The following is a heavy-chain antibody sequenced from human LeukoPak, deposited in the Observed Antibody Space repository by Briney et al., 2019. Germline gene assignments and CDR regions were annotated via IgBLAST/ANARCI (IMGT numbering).Heavy chain of an antibody. CDR3: ARVIAVAGHDGFDI. J-gene: IGHJ3*02. V-gene: IGHV5-51*01. CDR1: GYSFTSYW. Sequence: GESLKISCKGSGYSFTSYWIGWVRQMPGKGLEWMGIIYPADSDTRYSPPFQGQVTISADKSIRTAYLQWSSLKASDTAMYYCARVIAVAGHDGFDIWGQGTMVTVSS. CDR2: IYPADSDT. D-gene: IGHD6-19*01.